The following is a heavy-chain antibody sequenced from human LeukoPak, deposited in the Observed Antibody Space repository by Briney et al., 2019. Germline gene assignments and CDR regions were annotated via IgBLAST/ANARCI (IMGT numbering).Heavy chain of an antibody. D-gene: IGHD3-16*02. CDR1: GFTVSSNY. CDR3: ARGRDYVWGSYRPFDY. V-gene: IGHV4-34*01. Sequence: GSLRLSCAASGFTVSSNYMSWIRQPPGKGLEWIGEINHSGSTNYNPSLKSRVTISVDTSKNQFSLKLSSVTAADTAVYYCARGRDYVWGSYRPFDYWGQGTLVTVSS. CDR2: INHSGST. J-gene: IGHJ4*02.